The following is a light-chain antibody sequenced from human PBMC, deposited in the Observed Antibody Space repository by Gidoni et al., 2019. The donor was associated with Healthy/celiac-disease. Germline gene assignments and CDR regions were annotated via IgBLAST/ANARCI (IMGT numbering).Light chain of an antibody. V-gene: IGKV3-11*01. CDR3: QQRSNWPLFT. Sequence: EIVLTQSPATLSLSPGERATLSCRASQSVSSYLAWYQQKPGQAPRLLIYDASNRATGIPARFSGSGSGTDFTLTISSLEPEDFAVYYCQQRSNWPLFTFGPGTKVEI. CDR1: QSVSSY. J-gene: IGKJ3*01. CDR2: DAS.